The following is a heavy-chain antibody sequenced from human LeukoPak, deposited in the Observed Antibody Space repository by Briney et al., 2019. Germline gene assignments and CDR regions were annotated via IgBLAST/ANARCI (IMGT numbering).Heavy chain of an antibody. CDR3: ARTTLLWFGELSSYYFDY. CDR2: ISSSSSYI. D-gene: IGHD3-10*01. Sequence: GGSLRLSCAASGFTFSSYSMNWVRQAPGKGLEWVSSISSSSSYIYYADSVKGRFTISRDNAKNSLYLQMNSLRAEDTALYYCARTTLLWFGELSSYYFDYWGQGTLVTVSS. CDR1: GFTFSSYS. J-gene: IGHJ4*02. V-gene: IGHV3-21*01.